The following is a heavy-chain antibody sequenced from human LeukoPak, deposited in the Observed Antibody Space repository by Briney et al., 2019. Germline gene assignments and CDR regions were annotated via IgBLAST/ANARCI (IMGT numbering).Heavy chain of an antibody. CDR2: INPNSGGT. Sequence: ASVKVSCKASGYTFTGYYMHWVRQAPGQGLEWMGWINPNSGGTNYAQKFQGRVTMTRDTSISTAYMELSRLRSDDTAVYYCARDRIVGATFGSDREPDAFDIWGQGTMVTVSS. V-gene: IGHV1-2*02. J-gene: IGHJ3*02. D-gene: IGHD1-26*01. CDR1: GYTFTGYY. CDR3: ARDRIVGATFGSDREPDAFDI.